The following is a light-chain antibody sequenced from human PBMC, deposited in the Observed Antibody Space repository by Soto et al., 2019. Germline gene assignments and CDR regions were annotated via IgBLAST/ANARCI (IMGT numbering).Light chain of an antibody. CDR3: QQYYTTPLLT. Sequence: DIVMTQSPDSLSVSLGERATINCKSSQSVLYSSKNKNYLAWYQQKPGQPPKLLIYWASTRESGVPDRFSGSVSGKDFTLTIGSLQAEDVAVYYCQQYYTTPLLTFGGGTKVEI. CDR1: QSVLYSSKNKNY. J-gene: IGKJ4*01. V-gene: IGKV4-1*01. CDR2: WAS.